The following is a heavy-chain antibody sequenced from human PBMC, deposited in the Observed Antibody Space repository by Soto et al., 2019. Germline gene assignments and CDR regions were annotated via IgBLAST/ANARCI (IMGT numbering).Heavy chain of an antibody. Sequence: PGGSLRLSCAASGFTFSTYAMSWVRQAPGKGLEWVSAISGSCDSTYSADSVRGRFTISRDNSINTLYLQMNNLGYEDTAVYYCARPRGYGVFDAYDIWGQGTMVTVSS. CDR2: ISGSCDST. D-gene: IGHD4-17*01. V-gene: IGHV3-23*01. J-gene: IGHJ3*02. CDR3: ARPRGYGVFDAYDI. CDR1: GFTFSTYA.